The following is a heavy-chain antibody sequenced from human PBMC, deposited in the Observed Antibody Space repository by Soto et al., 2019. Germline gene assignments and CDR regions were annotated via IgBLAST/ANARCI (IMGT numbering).Heavy chain of an antibody. D-gene: IGHD2-2*01. J-gene: IGHJ6*03. CDR3: ARDGLSGYYYYYYMDV. Sequence: ASVKVSCKASGGTFSSYTISGVRQAPGQGLEWMGRIIPILGIANYAQKFQGRVTITADKSTSTAYMELSSLRSEDTAVYYCARDGLSGYYYYYYMDVWGKGTTVTVSS. V-gene: IGHV1-69*04. CDR1: GGTFSSYT. CDR2: IIPILGIA.